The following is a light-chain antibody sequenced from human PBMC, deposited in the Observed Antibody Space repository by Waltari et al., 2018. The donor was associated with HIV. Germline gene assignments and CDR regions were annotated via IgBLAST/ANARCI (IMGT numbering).Light chain of an antibody. CDR1: QGIRNH. CDR2: AAS. J-gene: IGKJ3*01. CDR3: LQHNNYPFT. Sequence: IQMTQSTSSLSASVGDRVTIPCRASQGIRNHLAWYQQNPGKAPKRLIYAASSLQSRVPSRFCGSGSGTEFTLTISSLQPEDFVTYYCLQHNNYPFTFGPGTKVDIK. V-gene: IGKV1-17*01.